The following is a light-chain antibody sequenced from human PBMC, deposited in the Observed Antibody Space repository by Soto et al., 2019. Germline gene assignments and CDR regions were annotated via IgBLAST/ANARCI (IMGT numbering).Light chain of an antibody. CDR1: QDIRKD. V-gene: IGKV1-16*01. J-gene: IGKJ1*01. Sequence: IQMTQSPSSLSDSVGDRVTITCRASQDIRKDLAWYQRKPGKAPQILIYGASTLQTGVASRFSGSGSGTEFTLTISSLQPDDFATYYCQQYNSYSTFGQGTKVDIK. CDR3: QQYNSYST. CDR2: GAS.